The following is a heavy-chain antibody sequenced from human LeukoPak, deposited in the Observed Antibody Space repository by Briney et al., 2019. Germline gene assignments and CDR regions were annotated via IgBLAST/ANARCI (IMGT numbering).Heavy chain of an antibody. CDR3: AREGTSGTHLNWFDP. V-gene: IGHV4-59*01. J-gene: IGHJ5*02. Sequence: PSETLSLTCTVSGGSISSYYWSWIRQPPGKGLEWIGHIYGSGSTNYNPSLKSRVTLSVDTSKNQFSLKLSSVTAADTAVYYCAREGTSGTHLNWFDPWGQGTLVTVSS. D-gene: IGHD1-1*01. CDR2: IYGSGST. CDR1: GGSISSYY.